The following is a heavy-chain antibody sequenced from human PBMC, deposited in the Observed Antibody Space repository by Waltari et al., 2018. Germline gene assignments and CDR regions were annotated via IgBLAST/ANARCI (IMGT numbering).Heavy chain of an antibody. V-gene: IGHV4-34*01. D-gene: IGHD3-22*01. Sequence: QVQLQQWGAGLLKPSETLSLTCAVYVGSFSGYYWSWIRKPPGKGLEWIGEINNSVRTNYNPSRNDRVTISVDTSKNQFSLKRSSVTAADTAVYYCARDLTYDSSNYYYYMDVWGKGTTVTVSS. J-gene: IGHJ6*03. CDR2: INNSVRT. CDR3: ARDLTYDSSNYYYYMDV. CDR1: VGSFSGYY.